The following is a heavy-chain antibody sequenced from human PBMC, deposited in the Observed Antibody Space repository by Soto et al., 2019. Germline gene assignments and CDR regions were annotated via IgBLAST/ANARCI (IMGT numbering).Heavy chain of an antibody. V-gene: IGHV3-23*01. CDR1: GFTFSTSA. J-gene: IGHJ5*02. CDR3: AKLTSS. CDR2: TSTSGV. Sequence: GGSLRLSCAASGFTFSTSAMSWVRQAPGKGLEWVSTTSTSGVYYTDSVKGRFTISRDNSKNTLYLQMNSLRVEDTAIYYCAKLTSSWGQGALVTVSS.